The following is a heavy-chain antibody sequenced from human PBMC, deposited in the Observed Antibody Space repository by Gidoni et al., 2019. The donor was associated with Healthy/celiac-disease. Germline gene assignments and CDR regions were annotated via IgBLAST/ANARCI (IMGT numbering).Heavy chain of an antibody. CDR3: ARDGDYVWGSYRYYPPGAFDY. CDR2: ISSSSSTI. D-gene: IGHD3-16*02. CDR1: GFTFSSYS. Sequence: EVQLVESGGGLVQPGGSLRLSCAASGFTFSSYSMNWVRQAPGKWLEWVPYISSSSSTIYYADSVKGRFTISRDNAKNSLYLQMNSLRDEDTAVYYCARDGDYVWGSYRYYPPGAFDYWGQGTLVTVSS. V-gene: IGHV3-48*02. J-gene: IGHJ4*02.